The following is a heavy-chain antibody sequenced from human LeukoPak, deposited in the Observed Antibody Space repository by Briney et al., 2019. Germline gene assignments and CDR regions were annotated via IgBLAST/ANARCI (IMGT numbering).Heavy chain of an antibody. V-gene: IGHV3-23*01. Sequence: GGSLRLXCAASGFTFSSYAMSWVRQAPGKGLEWVSAVSGSGGSTYYADSVKGRFTISRDNSKNTLYLQMNSLRAEDTAVYYCAKTPSPGYCSSTSCYVDYWGQGTLVTVSS. CDR2: VSGSGGST. CDR1: GFTFSSYA. D-gene: IGHD2-2*03. J-gene: IGHJ4*02. CDR3: AKTPSPGYCSSTSCYVDY.